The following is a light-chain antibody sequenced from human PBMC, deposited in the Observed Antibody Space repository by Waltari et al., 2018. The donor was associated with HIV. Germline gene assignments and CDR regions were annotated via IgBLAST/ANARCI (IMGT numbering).Light chain of an antibody. CDR1: ILAAKY. Sequence: SYGLTQPFSVSVSPGQTARITCSGDILAAKYARWFQQKPGQAPVLVMFKDTERPSGIPERFAGSTSGITITLTIIGAQVEDEADYYCYAAADNKAIFGGGTKLTVL. J-gene: IGLJ2*01. CDR2: KDT. CDR3: YAAADNKAI. V-gene: IGLV3-27*01.